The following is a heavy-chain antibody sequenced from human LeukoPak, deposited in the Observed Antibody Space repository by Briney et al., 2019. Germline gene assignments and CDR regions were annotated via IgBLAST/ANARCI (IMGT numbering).Heavy chain of an antibody. CDR2: ISGSGGST. V-gene: IGHV3-23*01. J-gene: IGHJ6*02. D-gene: IGHD3-10*01. Sequence: GGSLRLSCAASGFTFSSYAMSWVRQAPGKGLEWVSAISGSGGSTYYADSVKGRFTIPRDNSKNTLYLQMNSLRAEDTAVYYCYGSGGYYYYGMDVWGQGTTVTVSS. CDR1: GFTFSSYA. CDR3: YGSGGYYYYGMDV.